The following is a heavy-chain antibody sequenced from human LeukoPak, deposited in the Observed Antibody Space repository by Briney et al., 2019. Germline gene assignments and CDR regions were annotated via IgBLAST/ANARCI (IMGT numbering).Heavy chain of an antibody. Sequence: GESLKISWKGSGYNFTSYWIGWVRQIPGKGLEWMGIIYPGDSYTRYSPSFQGQVPISADKSISTAYLQWSSLKASDTARYYCARRCEVASSVWFDPWGQGTLVTVSS. V-gene: IGHV5-51*01. CDR3: ARRCEVASSVWFDP. J-gene: IGHJ5*02. CDR2: IYPGDSYT. CDR1: GYNFTSYW. D-gene: IGHD5-24*01.